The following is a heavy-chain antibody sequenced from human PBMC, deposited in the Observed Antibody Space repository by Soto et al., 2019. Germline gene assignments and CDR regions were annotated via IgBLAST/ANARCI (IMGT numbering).Heavy chain of an antibody. Sequence: GXSVKVSCKASGYTFTGYYMHWVRQAPGQGLEWMGWINPNSGGTNYAQKFQGRVTMTRDTSISTAYMELSRLRSDDTAVYYCARLDDSSGYYFDYWGQGTLVTVSS. CDR2: INPNSGGT. CDR3: ARLDDSSGYYFDY. V-gene: IGHV1-2*02. D-gene: IGHD3-22*01. J-gene: IGHJ4*02. CDR1: GYTFTGYY.